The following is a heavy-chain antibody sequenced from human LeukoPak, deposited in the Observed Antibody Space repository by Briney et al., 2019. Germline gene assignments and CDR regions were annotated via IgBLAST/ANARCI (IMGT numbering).Heavy chain of an antibody. CDR1: GGSISSYY. Sequence: SETLSLTCTVSGGSISSYYWSWIRQPPGKGLEWIGYIYYSGSTNYNPPLKSRVTISVDTSKNQFSLKLSSVTAADTAVYYCARDHYDSSGPDAFDIWGQGTMVTVSS. V-gene: IGHV4-59*01. J-gene: IGHJ3*02. D-gene: IGHD3-22*01. CDR2: IYYSGST. CDR3: ARDHYDSSGPDAFDI.